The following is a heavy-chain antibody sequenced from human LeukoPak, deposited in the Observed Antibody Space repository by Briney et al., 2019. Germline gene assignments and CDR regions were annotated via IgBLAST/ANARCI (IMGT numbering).Heavy chain of an antibody. CDR1: GFTFSSYG. CDR2: ISYDGSNK. V-gene: IGHV3-30*03. CDR3: AREAYGGTSGMDV. Sequence: GGSLRLSCAASGFTFSSYGMHWVRQAPGKGLEWVAVISYDGSNKYYADSVKGRFTISRDNSKNTLYLQMNSLRAADTAVYYCAREAYGGTSGMDVWGQGTTVTVSS. D-gene: IGHD4-23*01. J-gene: IGHJ6*02.